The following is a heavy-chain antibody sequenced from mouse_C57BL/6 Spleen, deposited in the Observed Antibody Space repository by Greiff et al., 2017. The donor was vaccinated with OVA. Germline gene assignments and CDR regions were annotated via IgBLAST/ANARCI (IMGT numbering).Heavy chain of an antibody. Sequence: QVQLKQSGAELVRPGASVTLSCKASGYTFTDYEMHWVKQTPVHGLEWIGAIDPETGGTAYNQKFKGKAILTADKSSSTAYMELRSLTSEDSAVYYCTRSYDYNGTYYAMDYWGQGTSVTVSS. V-gene: IGHV1-15*01. CDR2: IDPETGGT. J-gene: IGHJ4*01. CDR1: GYTFTDYE. D-gene: IGHD2-4*01. CDR3: TRSYDYNGTYYAMDY.